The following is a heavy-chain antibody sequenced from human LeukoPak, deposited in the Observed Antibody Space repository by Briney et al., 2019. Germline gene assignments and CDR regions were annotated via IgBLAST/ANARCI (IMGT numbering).Heavy chain of an antibody. CDR3: ARSYYYDSSGYYYRAYFDY. CDR2: ISYDGSNK. V-gene: IGHV3-30-3*01. Sequence: GGSLRLSCAASGFTFSSYAMSWVRQAPGKGLEWVAVISYDGSNKYYADSVKGRFTISRDNSKNTLYLQMNSLRAEDTAVYYCARSYYYDSSGYYYRAYFDYWGQGTLVTVSS. J-gene: IGHJ4*02. CDR1: GFTFSSYA. D-gene: IGHD3-22*01.